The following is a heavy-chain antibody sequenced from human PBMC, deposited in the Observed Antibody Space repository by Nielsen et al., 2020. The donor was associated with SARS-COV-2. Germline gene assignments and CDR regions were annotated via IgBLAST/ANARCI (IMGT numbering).Heavy chain of an antibody. D-gene: IGHD3-10*01. Sequence: GESLKISCSVSGFTFSAYSMSWVRQGPGKGLEWVATTNPDGSENYYVESVKGRFTISRDNARSALYLQMNSLRAEDTAVYYCARDSIGDNWYFDLWGRGTLVTVSS. CDR3: ARDSIGDNWYFDL. CDR1: GFTFSAYS. J-gene: IGHJ2*01. CDR2: TNPDGSEN. V-gene: IGHV3-7*01.